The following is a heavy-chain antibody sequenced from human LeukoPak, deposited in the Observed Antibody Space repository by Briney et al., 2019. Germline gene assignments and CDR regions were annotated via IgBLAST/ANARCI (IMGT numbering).Heavy chain of an antibody. V-gene: IGHV1-69*13. CDR2: IIPIYPTT. J-gene: IGHJ3*01. D-gene: IGHD3-3*01. CDR1: GGTFNSFA. Sequence: ASVKVSCKASGGTFNSFALSWVRQAPGQRLEWMGGIIPIYPTTDYAQRFQGRVTISADESKGTVSLELSNLRSEDTAVYYCARASFPFLEWTTSIPFDVWGQGTVVIVSS. CDR3: ARASFPFLEWTTSIPFDV.